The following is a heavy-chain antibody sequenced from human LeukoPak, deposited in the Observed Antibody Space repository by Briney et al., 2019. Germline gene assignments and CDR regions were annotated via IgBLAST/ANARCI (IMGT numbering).Heavy chain of an antibody. J-gene: IGHJ4*02. Sequence: PGGSLRLSCAASAFTFSSYSMNWVRQAPGKGLEWVSYISSSGSNIYYADSVKGRFTISRDNAKNSLYLQMNSLRAEDTAVYYCARDRLDFWSGNFDYWGQGTLVTVSS. V-gene: IGHV3-48*01. CDR1: AFTFSSYS. CDR2: ISSSGSNI. CDR3: ARDRLDFWSGNFDY. D-gene: IGHD3-3*01.